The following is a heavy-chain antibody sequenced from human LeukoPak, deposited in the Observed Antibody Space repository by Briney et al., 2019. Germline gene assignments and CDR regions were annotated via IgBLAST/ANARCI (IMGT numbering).Heavy chain of an antibody. CDR2: IYSGGST. CDR1: GFAVTSNY. J-gene: IGHJ4*02. D-gene: IGHD3-10*01. CDR3: ATSGNVSVGLRGFDY. Sequence: RAGGSLRLSCAASGFAVTSNYLSWVRQAPGKGLEWVSVIYSGGSTSLADSVRGRFTVSRDKSKNTLYLQMNSLRVEDTAVYYCATSGNVSVGLRGFDYWGQGTLLIVSS. V-gene: IGHV3-66*01.